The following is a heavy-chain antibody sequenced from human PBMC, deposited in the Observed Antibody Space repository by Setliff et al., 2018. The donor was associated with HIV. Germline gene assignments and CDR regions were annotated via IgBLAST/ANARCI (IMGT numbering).Heavy chain of an antibody. V-gene: IGHV1-18*01. CDR3: ARDRGGTYYYGSGSYNDY. J-gene: IGHJ4*02. CDR1: GYTFRSHG. D-gene: IGHD3-10*01. CDR2: ISAYNGNT. Sequence: ASVKVSCKASGYTFRSHGISWVRQAPGQGLEWMGWISAYNGNTNYAQKLQGRVTMTTDTSTSTAYMELRSLRSDDTAVYYCARDRGGTYYYGSGSYNDYWGQGTLVTVSS.